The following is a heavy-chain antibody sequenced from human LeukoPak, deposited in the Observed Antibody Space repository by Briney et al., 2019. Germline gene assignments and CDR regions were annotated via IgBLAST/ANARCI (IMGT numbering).Heavy chain of an antibody. Sequence: GGSVTLSCAASGFRFSDYWMTWVRQPPGKGLECVAKIKTDGSAKYYPDSVKGRFTVSRDHAKNSLYTQMNNIRVEYMAIYYCTKDLNHDSSGWGQGTLVTVSS. CDR3: TKDLNHDSSG. D-gene: IGHD3-22*01. CDR2: IKTDGSAK. V-gene: IGHV3-7*01. J-gene: IGHJ4*02. CDR1: GFRFSDYW.